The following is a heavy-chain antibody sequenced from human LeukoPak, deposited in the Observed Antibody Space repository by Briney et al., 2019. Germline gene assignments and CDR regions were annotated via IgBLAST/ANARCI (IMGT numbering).Heavy chain of an antibody. CDR2: ISSSGTTI. V-gene: IGHV3-11*04. CDR1: GFTFSDYY. Sequence: PGGSLRLSCAASGFTFSDYYMSWIRQAPGKGLEWLSYISSSGTTIYYADSVKGRFTISRDNAKNSLYLQMNSLRAEDTAVYYFAKLYVIFPQPLRSKNYSYNRDVGAKGPRVTVP. D-gene: IGHD3-9*01. CDR3: AKLYVIFPQPLRSKNYSYNRDV. J-gene: IGHJ6*03.